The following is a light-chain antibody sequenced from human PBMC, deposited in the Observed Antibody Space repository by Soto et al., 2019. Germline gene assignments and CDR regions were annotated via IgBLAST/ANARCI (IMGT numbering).Light chain of an antibody. CDR1: RSNIGAGYD. CDR2: DNN. J-gene: IGLJ3*02. Sequence: QSVLTQPPSVSGAPGQRVTISCTGIRSNIGAGYDVHWYLQLPGAAPKLLIYDNNNRPSGVPDRFSGSKSGTSASLAITGLQAEDEGDYYCSSYTTTTWVFGGGTKVTVL. CDR3: SSYTTTTWV. V-gene: IGLV1-40*01.